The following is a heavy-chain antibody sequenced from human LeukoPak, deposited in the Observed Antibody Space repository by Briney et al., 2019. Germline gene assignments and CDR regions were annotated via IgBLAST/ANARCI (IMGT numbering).Heavy chain of an antibody. CDR3: ARSLERDGTYGYYFDY. CDR1: GGSISSSRYY. D-gene: IGHD1-26*01. Sequence: SETLSLTCTVSGGSISSSRYYWGWIRQPPGKGLEWIGSISSSGSTRYNPSLKSRVTISVDTSNNQFSLRLSSLTAADTAVYYCARSLERDGTYGYYFDYWGQGTLVTVSS. J-gene: IGHJ4*02. V-gene: IGHV4-39*01. CDR2: ISSSGST.